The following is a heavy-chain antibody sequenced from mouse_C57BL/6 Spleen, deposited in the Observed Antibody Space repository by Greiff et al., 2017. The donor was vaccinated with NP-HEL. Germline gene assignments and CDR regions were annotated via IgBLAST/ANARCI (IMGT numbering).Heavy chain of an antibody. CDR1: GFTFSSYA. CDR3: AREDHFDY. CDR2: ISDGGSYT. V-gene: IGHV5-4*01. Sequence: EVMLVESGGGLVKPGGSLKLSCAASGFTFSSYAMSWVRQTPEKRLEWVATISDGGSYTYYPDNVKGRFTISRDNAKNNLYLQMSHLKSDDTAIYYCAREDHFDYWGQRTTLTVAS. J-gene: IGHJ2*01.